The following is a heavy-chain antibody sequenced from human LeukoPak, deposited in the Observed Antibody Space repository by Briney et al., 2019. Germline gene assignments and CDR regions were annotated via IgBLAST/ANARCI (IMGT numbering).Heavy chain of an antibody. CDR2: INHNGNVN. Sequence: GGSLRLSCAASRFTFSSYWMNWARQAPGKGLEWVASINHNGNVNYYVDSVKGRFTISRDNAKNSLYLQMSSLRAEDTAVYFCARGGGLDVWGQGATVTVSS. V-gene: IGHV3-7*03. CDR3: ARGGGLDV. J-gene: IGHJ6*02. CDR1: RFTFSSYW. D-gene: IGHD3-16*01.